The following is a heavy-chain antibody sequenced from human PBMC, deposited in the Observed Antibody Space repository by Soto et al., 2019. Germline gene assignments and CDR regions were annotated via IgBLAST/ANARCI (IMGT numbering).Heavy chain of an antibody. V-gene: IGHV1-69-2*01. CDR2: VDPEDGET. CDR3: ATTTAVIVAQGPRAV. CDR1: GFKFIDYY. J-gene: IGHJ6*02. D-gene: IGHD2-21*01. Sequence: EVQLVQSGAEVKKPGATVKISCKVSGFKFIDYYLYWVQQAPGKALEWMGRVDPEDGETVYSEKFQGRLTITAATSRDIAHMELSGLRSEDTAVYFCATTTAVIVAQGPRAVWGQGTTVIVSS.